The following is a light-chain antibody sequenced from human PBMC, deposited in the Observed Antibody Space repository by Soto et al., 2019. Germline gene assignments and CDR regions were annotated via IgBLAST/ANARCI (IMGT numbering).Light chain of an antibody. CDR3: SSYTSSSTSV. CDR1: XXDVGGYNY. CDR2: DVS. V-gene: IGLV2-14*01. J-gene: IGLJ2*01. Sequence: QSALTQPASVSGSPGQSITISCTGXXXDVGGYNYVSWYQQHPGKAPKLMIYDVSNRPSGVSNRFSGSKSGNTASLTISGLQAEDEADYYCSSYTSSSTSVFGGGTKLTVL.